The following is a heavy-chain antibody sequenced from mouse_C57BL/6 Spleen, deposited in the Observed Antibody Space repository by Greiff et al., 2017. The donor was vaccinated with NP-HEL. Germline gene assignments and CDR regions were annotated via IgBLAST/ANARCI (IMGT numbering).Heavy chain of an antibody. CDR3: ARDGGSY. CDR1: GSTFTDYN. J-gene: IGHJ4*01. Sequence: EVQLQQSGPELVKPGASVKIPCKASGSTFTDYNMDWVKQSPGKRLEWIGDINPNNGGTIYNQKFTGMATLTVDNSSSTAYMELRSLTSEDTAVYYCARDGGSYWGQGTSVTVSS. V-gene: IGHV1-18*01. CDR2: INPNNGGT.